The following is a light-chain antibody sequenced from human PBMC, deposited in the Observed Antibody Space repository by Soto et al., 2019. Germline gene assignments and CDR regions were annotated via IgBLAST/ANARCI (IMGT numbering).Light chain of an antibody. J-gene: IGKJ3*01. Sequence: EIVLTQSPGTLSLSPGERATLSCRASQTVSNSFLAWYQQRPGQAPRLLIYGASARATGIPDRFSGSGSGTDFTLTISRLEPEDFAMYYCQDDSMFPQFTFGPGTKVDIK. CDR3: QDDSMFPQFT. CDR1: QTVSNSF. CDR2: GAS. V-gene: IGKV3-20*01.